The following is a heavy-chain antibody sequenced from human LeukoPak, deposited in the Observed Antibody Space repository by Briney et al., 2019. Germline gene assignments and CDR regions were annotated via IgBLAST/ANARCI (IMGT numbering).Heavy chain of an antibody. CDR1: GFTFSDYY. CDR2: ISSSSSYI. Sequence: GGSLRLSCAASGFTFSDYYMSWVRQAPGKGLEWVSSISSSSSYIYYADSVKGRFTISRDNAKNSLYLQMNSLRAEDTAVYYCAREGFIAAAGVDYWGQGTLVTVSS. CDR3: AREGFIAAAGVDY. V-gene: IGHV3-11*06. D-gene: IGHD6-13*01. J-gene: IGHJ4*02.